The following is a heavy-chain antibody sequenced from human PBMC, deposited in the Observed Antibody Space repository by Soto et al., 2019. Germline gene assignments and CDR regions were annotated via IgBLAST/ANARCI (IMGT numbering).Heavy chain of an antibody. D-gene: IGHD3-9*01. Sequence: QLQLQESGPGLVKPSETLSLTCTVSGGSISSSSYYWGWIRQPPGKGLEWIGSIYYSGSTYYNPSLKVRVTISVDNSKTEFSLKLSSVTAADTAVYYCAFTSYYDILPGLGDHFDYWGQGTLVTVSS. J-gene: IGHJ4*02. CDR2: IYYSGST. CDR3: AFTSYYDILPGLGDHFDY. V-gene: IGHV4-39*01. CDR1: GGSISSSSYY.